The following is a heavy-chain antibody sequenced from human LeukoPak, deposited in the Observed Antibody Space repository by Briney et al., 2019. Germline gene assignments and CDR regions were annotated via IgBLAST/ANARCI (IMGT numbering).Heavy chain of an antibody. D-gene: IGHD4-17*01. CDR1: GGTFSSYA. J-gene: IGHJ4*02. CDR2: IIPIFGTA. CDR3: AREQEHDYGAVDY. Sequence: SVKLSCKASGGTFSSYAISWVRQAPGQGLEWMGGIIPIFGTANYAQKFQGRVTITADESTSTAYMELRSLRSDDTAVYYCAREQEHDYGAVDYWGQGTLVTVSS. V-gene: IGHV1-69*13.